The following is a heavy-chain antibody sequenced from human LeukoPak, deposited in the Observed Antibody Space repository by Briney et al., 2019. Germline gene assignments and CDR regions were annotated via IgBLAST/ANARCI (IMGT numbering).Heavy chain of an antibody. CDR3: ATGVFGVVIKGDY. D-gene: IGHD3-3*01. CDR1: GGTFSSYA. Sequence: ASVKVSCKASGGTFSSYAISWVQQAPGKGLEWMGLVDPEDGETIYAEKFQGRVTITADTSTDTAYMELSSLRSEDTAVYYCATGVFGVVIKGDYWGQGTLVTVSS. V-gene: IGHV1-69-2*01. CDR2: VDPEDGET. J-gene: IGHJ4*02.